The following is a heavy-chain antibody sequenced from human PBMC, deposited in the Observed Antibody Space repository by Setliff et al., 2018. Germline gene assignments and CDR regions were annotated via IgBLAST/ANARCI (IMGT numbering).Heavy chain of an antibody. CDR1: GGSISSYY. J-gene: IGHJ6*02. V-gene: IGHV4-4*07. Sequence: PSETLSLTCTVSGGSISSYYWSWIRQPAGKGLEWIGHIYIGGSANYNPSLKSRVTISVDTSKNQFSLKLSSVTAADTAVYYCARLNYDILTGYYGSPYYYGMDVWGQGTTVTVSS. CDR3: ARLNYDILTGYYGSPYYYGMDV. CDR2: IYIGGSA. D-gene: IGHD3-9*01.